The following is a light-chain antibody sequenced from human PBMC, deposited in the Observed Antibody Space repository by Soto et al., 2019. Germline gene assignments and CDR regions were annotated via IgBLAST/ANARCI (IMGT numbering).Light chain of an antibody. Sequence: DIQLTQSPSTLSASVGDRVTITCRASQRIDRYLAWYQQKPGKAPKLLVYDASTLEGGAPSRFSGSGSATEFILIISSLQPDDFATYYCQQYKDDAWTFGQGTKVDIK. CDR3: QQYKDDAWT. V-gene: IGKV1-5*01. CDR1: QRIDRY. J-gene: IGKJ1*01. CDR2: DAS.